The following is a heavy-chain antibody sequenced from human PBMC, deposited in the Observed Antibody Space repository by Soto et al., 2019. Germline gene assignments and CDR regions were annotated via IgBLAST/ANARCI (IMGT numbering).Heavy chain of an antibody. Sequence: GASVKVSCKASGYKFTTYGISWVRQAPGQGLEWMGWISTYNGNTDYAQKLQGRVTMTTDISTSTVYMEVRSLRSDDTAVYYCARRGAPWSSSTWTEDFDYWGQGTPVTVSS. J-gene: IGHJ4*02. CDR2: ISTYNGNT. V-gene: IGHV1-18*01. D-gene: IGHD6-13*01. CDR3: ARRGAPWSSSTWTEDFDY. CDR1: GYKFTTYG.